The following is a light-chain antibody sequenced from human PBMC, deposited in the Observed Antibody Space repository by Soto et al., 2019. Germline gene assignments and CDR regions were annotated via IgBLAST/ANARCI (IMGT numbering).Light chain of an antibody. Sequence: EIVLTPSPATLSLSPGARATLSCGASQRISSTYLAWYQQKPGLAPRLLIYDASTRATDIPDRFSGSGSGTDFTLTISRLDPEDFAAYYCQQYGNSPVTFGQGTRLEIK. J-gene: IGKJ5*01. CDR2: DAS. CDR1: QRISSTY. V-gene: IGKV3D-20*01. CDR3: QQYGNSPVT.